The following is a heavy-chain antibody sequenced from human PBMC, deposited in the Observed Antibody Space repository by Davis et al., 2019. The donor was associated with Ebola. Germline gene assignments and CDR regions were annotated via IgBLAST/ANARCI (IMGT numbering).Heavy chain of an antibody. Sequence: PSETLSLTCAVYGGSFTGYYMSRVRQAPGKGLERVSVIYSDGSTYYADSVKGRFTISRDNSRNTLYLQMNSLRAEDTAVYYCARAQITVMGFDPWGQGTLVTVSS. CDR2: IYSDGST. J-gene: IGHJ5*02. CDR1: GGSFTGYY. CDR3: ARAQITVMGFDP. V-gene: IGHV3-53*01. D-gene: IGHD5-18*01.